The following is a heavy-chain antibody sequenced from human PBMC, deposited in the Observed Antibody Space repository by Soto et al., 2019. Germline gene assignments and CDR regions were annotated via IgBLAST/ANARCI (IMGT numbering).Heavy chain of an antibody. D-gene: IGHD2-15*01. V-gene: IGHV4-39*01. CDR2: IYYRGST. J-gene: IGHJ4*02. Sequence: RSLTCTVSGGSLSSSYYYWGWNRQPPGKGLEWNGSIYYRGSTYYNPSLKSGVTISVDTSKNQFSLKLSSVTAADTAVYYCASPGGEYYLDYLAKGPLVNVSS. CDR3: ASPGGEYYLDY. CDR1: GGSLSSSYYY.